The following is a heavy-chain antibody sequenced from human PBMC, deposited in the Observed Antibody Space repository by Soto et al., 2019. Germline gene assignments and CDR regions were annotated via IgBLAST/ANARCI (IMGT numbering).Heavy chain of an antibody. Sequence: GGSLRLSCAASGFTFSSYAMHWVRQAPGKGLEWVALILYDGSNKYYADSVKGRFTISRDNSKNTLYLQMNSLRTEDTAVYYCARETDGMDVWGQGTIVTVSS. CDR2: ILYDGSNK. V-gene: IGHV3-30*04. D-gene: IGHD1-1*01. CDR1: GFTFSSYA. CDR3: ARETDGMDV. J-gene: IGHJ6*02.